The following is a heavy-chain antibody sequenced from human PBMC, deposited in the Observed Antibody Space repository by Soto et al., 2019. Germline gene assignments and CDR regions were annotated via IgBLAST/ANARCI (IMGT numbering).Heavy chain of an antibody. CDR1: GGSISSYY. J-gene: IGHJ6*02. CDR3: ASRSSGWYYGMDV. V-gene: IGHV4-59*08. CDR2: IYYSGST. D-gene: IGHD6-19*01. Sequence: QVQLQESGPGLVKPSETLSLTCTVSGGSISSYYWTWIRQPPGKGLEWIGYIYYSGSTNYNPSLKSRDTISVDTSKNHFSLQLSSVTAADTAVYYCASRSSGWYYGMDVWGQGTTVTVSS.